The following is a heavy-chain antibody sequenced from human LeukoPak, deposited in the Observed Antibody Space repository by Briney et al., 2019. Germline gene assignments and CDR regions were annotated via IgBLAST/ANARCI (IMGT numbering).Heavy chain of an antibody. CDR1: GFTVSSNH. D-gene: IGHD4-17*01. V-gene: IGHV4-34*01. Sequence: GSLRLSCAASGFTVSSNHMSWVRQPPGKGLEWIGEINHSGSTNYNPSLKSRVTISVDTSKNQFSLKLSSVTAADTAVYYCARGDDYGDYVLGFDPWGQGTLVTVSS. J-gene: IGHJ5*02. CDR2: INHSGST. CDR3: ARGDDYGDYVLGFDP.